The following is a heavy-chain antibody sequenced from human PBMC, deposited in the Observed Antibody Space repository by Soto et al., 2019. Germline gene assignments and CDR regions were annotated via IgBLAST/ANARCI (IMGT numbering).Heavy chain of an antibody. CDR1: GFTFSDYN. D-gene: IGHD3-10*01. V-gene: IGHV3-21*01. CDR3: AKVPGFGELGTAIDY. CDR2: ISSSSNSI. Sequence: GGSLRLSCAASGFTFSDYNMNWVRQAPGKGLEWVSSISSSSNSIYYIDSVKGRFTISRDNAKNSLYLQMNSLRAEDTAVYYWAKVPGFGELGTAIDYWAQGTLVTVSS. J-gene: IGHJ4*02.